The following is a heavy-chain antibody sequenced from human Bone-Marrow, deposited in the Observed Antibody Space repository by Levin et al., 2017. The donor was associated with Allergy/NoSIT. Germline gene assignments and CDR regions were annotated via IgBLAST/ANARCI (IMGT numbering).Heavy chain of an antibody. D-gene: IGHD2-21*02. CDR2: IWDDGGNK. J-gene: IGHJ4*02. V-gene: IGHV3-33*01. Sequence: PGESLKISCVASGFTFGSYGMHWLRQAPGKGLEWVAVIWDDGGNKIHSDSVKGRFTISRDNSNNTLYLEMNSLRVEDTAVYFCARDCRDCNFDYWGQGTLVTVSS. CDR3: ARDCRDCNFDY. CDR1: GFTFGSYG.